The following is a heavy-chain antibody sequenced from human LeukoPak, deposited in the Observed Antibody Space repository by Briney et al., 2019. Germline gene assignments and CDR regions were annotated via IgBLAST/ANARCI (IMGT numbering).Heavy chain of an antibody. J-gene: IGHJ4*02. CDR3: ARSDMVRGVITSL. D-gene: IGHD3-10*01. CDR2: MNPNSGNT. V-gene: IGHV1-8*01. Sequence: GASVKVSCKASGYTFTSYDINWVRQATGQGLEWMGWMNPNSGNTGYAQKFQGRVTMTRNTSISTAYMELSSLRSEDTAVYYCARSDMVRGVITSLWGQGTLVTVSS. CDR1: GYTFTSYD.